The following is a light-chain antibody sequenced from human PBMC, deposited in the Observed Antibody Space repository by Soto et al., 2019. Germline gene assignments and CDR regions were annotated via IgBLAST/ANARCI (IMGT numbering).Light chain of an antibody. Sequence: DIQMTQSPASVSAAVGDRVSSTCRTSQGISNWLSWYQQKPGRAPKLLIYTGSSLQSGGPSRFSGTGSWTDFTLTISSLQPEDVAPSYGQPANSCPITVGGGTKVEIK. CDR2: TGS. J-gene: IGKJ4*01. CDR1: QGISNW. V-gene: IGKV1-12*01. CDR3: QPANSCPIT.